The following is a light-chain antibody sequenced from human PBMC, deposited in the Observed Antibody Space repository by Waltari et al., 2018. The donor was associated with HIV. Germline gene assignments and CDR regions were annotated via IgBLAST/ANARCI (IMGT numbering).Light chain of an antibody. CDR3: QLYGSSPVT. CDR1: QSVSSSY. J-gene: IGKJ4*01. Sequence: EIVLTQSPGTLSLSPGERATLSCRASQSVSSSYLAWYQQKPGQAPRLLIYGASSRATGIPDRFSGSGSGTDFALTISRLEPEVFAVYYCQLYGSSPVTFGGGTKVEIK. CDR2: GAS. V-gene: IGKV3-20*01.